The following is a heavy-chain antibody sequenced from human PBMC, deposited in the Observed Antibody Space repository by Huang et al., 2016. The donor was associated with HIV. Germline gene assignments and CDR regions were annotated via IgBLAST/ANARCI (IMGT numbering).Heavy chain of an antibody. CDR3: ASRFGDRM. CDR2: ISSSSSYI. CDR1: GFTFSSYR. D-gene: IGHD3-10*01. J-gene: IGHJ4*02. V-gene: IGHV3-21*01. Sequence: EVQLVQSGGGLVKPGGSLRLACAASGFTFSSYRSNWVSQGPGKGLGWVSSISSSSSYIYYADSVKGRFTISRDNAKNSLYLQMNSLRAEDTAVYYCASRFGDRMWGQGTLVTVSS.